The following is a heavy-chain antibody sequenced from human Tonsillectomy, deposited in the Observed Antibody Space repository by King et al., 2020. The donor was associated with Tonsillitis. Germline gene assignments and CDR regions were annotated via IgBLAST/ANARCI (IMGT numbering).Heavy chain of an antibody. CDR1: GFTFSYAW. CDR2: IKSKIDGETT. J-gene: IGHJ5*02. Sequence: VQLVESGGGLVKPGGSLRLSCAASGFTFSYAWMSWVRQAPGKGLEWVGRIKSKIDGETTDYAAPVKGRVTFSRDDSKNTFYLQMNSLKTEDTAVYYCTTDCNSARCCGWAWFDTWGQGSLVTVSS. CDR3: TTDCNSARCCGWAWFDT. V-gene: IGHV3-15*01. D-gene: IGHD1-26*01.